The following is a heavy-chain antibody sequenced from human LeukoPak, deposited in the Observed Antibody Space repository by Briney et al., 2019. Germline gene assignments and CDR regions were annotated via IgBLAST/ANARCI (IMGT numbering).Heavy chain of an antibody. J-gene: IGHJ4*02. CDR1: GFTFSSYG. Sequence: PGRSLRLFCAASGFTFSSYGMRWVRQAPGKGLEWVAVISYDGSNKYYADSVKGRFTVSRDNSKNTLYLQMNSLRAEDTAVYYCAKDLDGQQWLVPHFDYWGQGTLVTVSS. V-gene: IGHV3-30*18. CDR3: AKDLDGQQWLVPHFDY. CDR2: ISYDGSNK. D-gene: IGHD6-19*01.